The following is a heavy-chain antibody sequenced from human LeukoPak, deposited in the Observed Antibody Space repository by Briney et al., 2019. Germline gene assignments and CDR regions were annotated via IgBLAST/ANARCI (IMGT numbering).Heavy chain of an antibody. CDR3: ARDADVVTVDGNWFDP. CDR2: IYTSGST. Sequence: SETLSLTCTVSGGSISNYYWSWIRQPAGKGLEWIGRIYTSGSTNYNPSLKSRVTMSVDTSKNQFSLKLSSVTAADTAVYYCARDADVVTVDGNWFDPWGQGTLVTVSS. D-gene: IGHD2-15*01. V-gene: IGHV4-4*07. J-gene: IGHJ5*02. CDR1: GGSISNYY.